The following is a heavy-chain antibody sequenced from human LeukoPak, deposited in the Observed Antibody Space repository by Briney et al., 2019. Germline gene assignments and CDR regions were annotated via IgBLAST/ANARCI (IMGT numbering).Heavy chain of an antibody. Sequence: PSETLSLTCTVSGGSISSYYWSWIRQPPGKGLEWIGYIYYSGSTNYNPSLKSRVTISVDTSKNQFSLKLSSVTAADTAVYYCARASGSHGDYWGQGTLVTVSS. J-gene: IGHJ4*02. CDR1: GGSISSYY. CDR3: ARASGSHGDY. V-gene: IGHV4-59*12. D-gene: IGHD3-10*01. CDR2: IYYSGST.